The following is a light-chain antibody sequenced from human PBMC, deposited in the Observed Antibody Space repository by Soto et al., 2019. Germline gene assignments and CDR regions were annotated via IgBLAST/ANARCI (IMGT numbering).Light chain of an antibody. CDR2: GAS. V-gene: IGKV3-20*01. J-gene: IGKJ1*01. Sequence: EIVLTQSPGTLSLSPGGRATLSCRASQSVSTNYVAWYQQKPGQAPRLLIYGASSRASGIPDRFRGSGSGTDFTLTISRLEPEDFAVYYCQQYANSHGTFGQGTKV. CDR3: QQYANSHGT. CDR1: QSVSTNY.